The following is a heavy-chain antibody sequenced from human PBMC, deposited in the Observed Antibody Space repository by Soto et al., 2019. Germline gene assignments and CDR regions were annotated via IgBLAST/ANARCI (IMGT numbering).Heavy chain of an antibody. V-gene: IGHV3-66*01. CDR1: GFTVSSNY. J-gene: IGHJ6*03. CDR3: ARGSAAGTETYYYYYYYYMDV. CDR2: IYSGGST. D-gene: IGHD6-13*01. Sequence: GGSLRLSCAASGFTVSSNYMSWVRQAPGKGLEWVSVIYSGGSTYYADSVKGRFTISRDNSKNTLYLQMNSLRAEDTAVYYCARGSAAGTETYYYYYYYYMDVWGKGTTVTVSS.